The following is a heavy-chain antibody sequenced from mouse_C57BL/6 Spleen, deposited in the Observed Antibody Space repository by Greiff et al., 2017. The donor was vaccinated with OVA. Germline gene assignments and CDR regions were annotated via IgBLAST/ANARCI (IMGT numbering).Heavy chain of an antibody. J-gene: IGHJ2*01. V-gene: IGHV2-5*01. CDR2: IWRGGST. CDR3: AKNKANWEGYFDY. Sequence: QVQLQQSGPGLVQPSQSLSITCTVSGFSLTSYGVHWVRQSPGKGLEWLGVIWRGGSTDYKAAFMSRLSITKDNSKSQVFFKMNSLQADDTAIYYCAKNKANWEGYFDYWGQGTTLTVSS. D-gene: IGHD4-1*01. CDR1: GFSLTSYG.